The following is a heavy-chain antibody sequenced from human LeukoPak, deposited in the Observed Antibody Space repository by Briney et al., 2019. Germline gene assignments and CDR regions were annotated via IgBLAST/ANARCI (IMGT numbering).Heavy chain of an antibody. CDR2: ISWNSGSI. CDR1: GFTFDDYA. CDR3: ARGVGDYCSGGSCYYFDS. J-gene: IGHJ4*02. D-gene: IGHD2-15*01. V-gene: IGHV3-9*03. Sequence: GGSLRLSCVASGFTFDDYAMHWVRQAPGKGLEWVSGISWNSGSIAYADSVKGRFTISRDNATNSLYLQISSLRPEDMALYYCARGVGDYCSGGSCYYFDSWGQGTLDTVSS.